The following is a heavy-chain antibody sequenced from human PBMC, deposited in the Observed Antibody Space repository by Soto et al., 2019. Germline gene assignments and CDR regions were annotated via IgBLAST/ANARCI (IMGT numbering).Heavy chain of an antibody. D-gene: IGHD6-6*01. CDR2: TRSNGEYT. CDR3: ATESMSVAVSASRVYGMDV. V-gene: IGHV3-23*01. J-gene: IGHJ6*02. Sequence: PGGTLRLSCAGSGFTFSNYAMTWVRQAPGKGLEWVSTTRSNGEYTYYADSVKGRFTVSRDNSQNALFLEMSILRAEDTAVYYCATESMSVAVSASRVYGMDVSGQGITVTVSS. CDR1: GFTFSNYA.